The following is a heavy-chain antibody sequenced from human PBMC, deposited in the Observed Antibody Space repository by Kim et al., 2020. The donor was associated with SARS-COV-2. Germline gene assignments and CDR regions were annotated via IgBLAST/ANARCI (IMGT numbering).Heavy chain of an antibody. CDR1: GLNFSDHY. V-gene: IGHV3-72*01. J-gene: IGHJ3*02. CDR2: SRDRANSYST. Sequence: GGSLRLSCGASGLNFSDHYMDWVRQAPGKGLEWVGRSRDRANSYSTEYAASVKGRFAISRDHSQNAVNLEMQDLKVEDTAIYYCTRRIFDAFDIWGQGAMVTLSS. D-gene: IGHD1-20*01. CDR3: TRRIFDAFDI.